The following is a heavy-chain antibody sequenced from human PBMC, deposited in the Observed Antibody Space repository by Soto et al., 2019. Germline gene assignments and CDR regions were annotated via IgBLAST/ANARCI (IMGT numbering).Heavy chain of an antibody. Sequence: GGSLRLSCAASGFTFSSYGMHWVRQAPGKGLEWVAVISYDGSNKYYADSVKGRSTISRDNSKNTLYLQMNSLRAEDTAVYYCAKDLGRVLLQSGAFDIWGQGTMVTVSS. CDR2: ISYDGSNK. J-gene: IGHJ3*02. CDR1: GFTFSSYG. CDR3: AKDLGRVLLQSGAFDI. D-gene: IGHD3-10*01. V-gene: IGHV3-30*18.